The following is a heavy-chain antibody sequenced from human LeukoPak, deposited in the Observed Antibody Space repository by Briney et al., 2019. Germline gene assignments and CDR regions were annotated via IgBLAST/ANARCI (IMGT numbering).Heavy chain of an antibody. V-gene: IGHV3-11*01. CDR2: ISSSGSTI. Sequence: GGSLRLSCAASGFTFSDYYMSWIRQAPGKGPEWVSYISSSGSTIYYADSVKGRFTISRDNAKNSLYLQMNSLRAEDTAVYYCARVDCSGGSCYCDYWGQGTLVTVSS. J-gene: IGHJ4*02. CDR1: GFTFSDYY. D-gene: IGHD2-15*01. CDR3: ARVDCSGGSCYCDY.